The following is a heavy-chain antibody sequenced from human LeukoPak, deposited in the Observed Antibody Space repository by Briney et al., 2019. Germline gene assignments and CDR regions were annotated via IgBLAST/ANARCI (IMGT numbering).Heavy chain of an antibody. J-gene: IGHJ6*04. CDR3: AKRGYRGYYYGMDV. V-gene: IGHV3-23*01. D-gene: IGHD5-12*01. Sequence: PGGSLRLSCAASGFTFSSYAMSWVRQAPGKGLERVSAISGSGGSTYYADSVKGRFTISRDNSKNTLYLQMNSLRAEDTAVYYCAKRGYRGYYYGMDVWGKGTTVTVSS. CDR1: GFTFSSYA. CDR2: ISGSGGST.